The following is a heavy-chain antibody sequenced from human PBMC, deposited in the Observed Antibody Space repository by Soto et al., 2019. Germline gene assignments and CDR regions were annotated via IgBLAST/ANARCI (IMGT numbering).Heavy chain of an antibody. CDR1: GGSMSTYD. D-gene: IGHD5-12*01. CDR3: ASRAVDKSRGGEY. V-gene: IGHV4-59*08. CDR2: IYYSGST. J-gene: IGHJ4*02. Sequence: SETMSLTCSVAGGSMSTYDWSWIRQSPGKGLEWIGYIYYSGSTKYGPSLKSRATISVDTTKNQFSLKLTSVTAADTAVYYCASRAVDKSRGGEYWGQGTLVTVS.